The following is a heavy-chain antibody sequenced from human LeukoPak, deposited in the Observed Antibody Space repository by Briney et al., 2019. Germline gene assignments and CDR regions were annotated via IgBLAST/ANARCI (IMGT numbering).Heavy chain of an antibody. CDR2: IRYDGSNK. D-gene: IGHD3-22*01. J-gene: IGHJ4*02. Sequence: GGSLRLSCAASGFTFSSYGMHWVSQAPGKGLEWVAFIRYDGSNKYYADSVKGRFTISRGNSKNTLYLQMNSLRAEDTAVYYCAKDEELSYYDSSGYFNWGQGTLVTVSS. CDR3: AKDEELSYYDSSGYFN. V-gene: IGHV3-30*02. CDR1: GFTFSSYG.